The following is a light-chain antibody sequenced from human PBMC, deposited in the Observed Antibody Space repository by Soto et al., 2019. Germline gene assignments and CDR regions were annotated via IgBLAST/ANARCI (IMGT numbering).Light chain of an antibody. V-gene: IGLV2-11*01. CDR1: NSDVGDYIY. J-gene: IGLJ1*01. CDR2: DVT. Sequence: SALTQPRPVSRSPGQSVTISCTGNNSDVGDYIYVPWYQQHPGNAPNLMFYDVTKRPSGVPDRFSGSKSGNTASLTVSGLQAEDEADYYCCSYAGSYHYVFGTGTKVTVL. CDR3: CSYAGSYHYV.